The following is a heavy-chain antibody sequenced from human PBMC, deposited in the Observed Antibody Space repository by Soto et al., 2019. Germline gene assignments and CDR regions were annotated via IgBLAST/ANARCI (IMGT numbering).Heavy chain of an antibody. J-gene: IGHJ4*02. Sequence: HPGGSLTLSCAASGFTFSSFAMSWVRQAPGKGLEWVSAISGSGVSKYYADSVKGRFTITRDNPTNTLYLQMNSLRLAHTAVYYCATARYSRRRYYFDYWGQGTLVTVSS. CDR1: GFTFSSFA. D-gene: IGHD6-13*01. V-gene: IGHV3-23*01. CDR3: ATARYSRRRYYFDY. CDR2: ISGSGVSK.